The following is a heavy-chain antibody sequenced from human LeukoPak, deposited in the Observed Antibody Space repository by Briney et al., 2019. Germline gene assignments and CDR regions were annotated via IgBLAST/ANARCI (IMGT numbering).Heavy chain of an antibody. V-gene: IGHV1-18*01. CDR2: ISAYNGNT. Sequence: ASVKVSCKASGGTFSSYAISWVRQAPGQGLEWMGWISAYNGNTNYAQKLQGRVTMTTDTSTSTAYMELRSLRSDDTAVYYCARDELGYFDYWGQGTLVTVSS. CDR3: ARDELGYFDY. CDR1: GGTFSSYA. D-gene: IGHD6-13*01. J-gene: IGHJ4*02.